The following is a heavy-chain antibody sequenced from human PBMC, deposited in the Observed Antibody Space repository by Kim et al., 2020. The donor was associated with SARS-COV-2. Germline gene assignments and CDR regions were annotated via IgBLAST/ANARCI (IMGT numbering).Heavy chain of an antibody. CDR3: ARAKVVGDVFDI. V-gene: IGHV1-3*01. D-gene: IGHD3-22*01. Sequence: KYSQKFQGRVTITRDTSASTAYMELSSLRSEDTAVYYCARAKVVGDVFDIWGQGTMVTVSS. J-gene: IGHJ3*02.